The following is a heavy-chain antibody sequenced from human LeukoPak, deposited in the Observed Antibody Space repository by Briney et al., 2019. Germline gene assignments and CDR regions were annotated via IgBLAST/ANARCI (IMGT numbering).Heavy chain of an antibody. CDR3: ARDQYDTWSRRGNFDS. V-gene: IGHV3-7*03. CDR1: GFTFGKYW. D-gene: IGHD3-3*01. CDR2: IKLDGSEK. Sequence: GGSLRLSRVASGFTFGKYWMSWVRQAPGKGLESVANIKLDGSEKNYVDSVKGRFTISRDNTKNSLYLQMNSLRVEDTAVFYCARDQYDTWSRRGNFDSWGQGTLVIVSS. J-gene: IGHJ4*02.